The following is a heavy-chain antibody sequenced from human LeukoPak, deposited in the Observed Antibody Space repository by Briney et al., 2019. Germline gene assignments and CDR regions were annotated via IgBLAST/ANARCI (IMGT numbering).Heavy chain of an antibody. CDR1: GFTFSSYW. CDR2: IKQDGSEK. D-gene: IGHD2-2*02. Sequence: GGSLRLSCAASGFTFSSYWMSWVRQAPGKGLEWVANIKQDGSEKYYVDSVKGRFTISRDNAKNSLYLQMNSLRAEDTAVYYCATDLTPAAIPDAFDIWGQGTMVTVSS. CDR3: ATDLTPAAIPDAFDI. J-gene: IGHJ3*02. V-gene: IGHV3-7*01.